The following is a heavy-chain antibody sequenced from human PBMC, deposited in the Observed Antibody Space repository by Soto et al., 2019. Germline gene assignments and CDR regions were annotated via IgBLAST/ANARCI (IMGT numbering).Heavy chain of an antibody. V-gene: IGHV4-34*01. CDR3: ARGLGYIHGPILSQRRLFDY. J-gene: IGHJ4*02. CDR1: GDSFSGYY. Sequence: PSETLSLTCAVYGDSFSGYYWSWIRQPPGKGLEFIGEINHTGSTNYNPSLKSRVTISVDTSKNQFSLNLSSVTAADTAVYYCARGLGYIHGPILSQRRLFDYCGQGTLVTVS. CDR2: INHTGST. D-gene: IGHD5-18*01.